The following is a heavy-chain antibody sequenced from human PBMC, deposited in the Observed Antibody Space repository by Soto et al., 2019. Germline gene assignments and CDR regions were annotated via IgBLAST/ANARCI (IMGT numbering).Heavy chain of an antibody. V-gene: IGHV3-30-3*01. CDR2: ISFDGSTE. J-gene: IGHJ6*02. D-gene: IGHD3-10*01. Sequence: QVQLVESGGGVVQPGRSRRLSCAASGFTFISYAMHWVRQAPGKGLEWVAVISFDGSTEYYADSVKGRVTISRDNSKNTVYLQMNSLRSEDTAVYYCARSRHGSGSYTHFYYGLDVWGQGTTVTVSS. CDR3: ARSRHGSGSYTHFYYGLDV. CDR1: GFTFISYA.